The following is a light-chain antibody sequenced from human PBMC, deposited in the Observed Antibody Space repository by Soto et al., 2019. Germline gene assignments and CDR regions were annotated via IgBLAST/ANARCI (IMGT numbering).Light chain of an antibody. CDR2: EGH. Sequence: QSVLAQPASVSGSPGQSITISCTGASGYVGTYSLVSWYQQHPGKAPKVVIYEGHKRPSGVPDRFSGSTSVNTASLTISGLQAEDEADYYCSSYTTSTTQVFGGGTKLTVL. CDR1: SGYVGTYSL. CDR3: SSYTTSTTQV. V-gene: IGLV2-14*02. J-gene: IGLJ2*01.